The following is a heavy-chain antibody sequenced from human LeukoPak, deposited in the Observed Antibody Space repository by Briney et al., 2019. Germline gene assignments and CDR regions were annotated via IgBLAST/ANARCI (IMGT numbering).Heavy chain of an antibody. J-gene: IGHJ4*02. V-gene: IGHV3-30*02. D-gene: IGHD6-13*01. Sequence: GGSLRLSCAASGFTFSNYGMHWVRQAPGKGLEWGAVIRYNGGDKYYTDSVKGRFTISRDNSKNTVSLQMNSLRVEDTAVYYCAKRGSSWDADYWGQGTLVTVSS. CDR1: GFTFSNYG. CDR2: IRYNGGDK. CDR3: AKRGSSWDADY.